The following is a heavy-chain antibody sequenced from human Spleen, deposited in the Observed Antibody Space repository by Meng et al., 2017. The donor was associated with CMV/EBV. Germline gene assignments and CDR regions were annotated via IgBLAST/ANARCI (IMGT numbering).Heavy chain of an antibody. CDR1: GFTFTTYG. CDR3: TTVGYDFWSGYSSAY. CDR2: IKSKTDGGTT. Sequence: GESLKISCAASGFTFTTYGIHWVRQAPGKGLEWVGRIKSKTDGGTTDYAAPVKGRFTISRDDSKNTLYLQMNSLKTEDTAVYYCTTVGYDFWSGYSSAYWGQGTLVTVSS. D-gene: IGHD3-3*01. J-gene: IGHJ4*02. V-gene: IGHV3-15*01.